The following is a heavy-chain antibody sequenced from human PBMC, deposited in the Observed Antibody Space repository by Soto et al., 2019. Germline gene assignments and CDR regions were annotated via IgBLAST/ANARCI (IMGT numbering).Heavy chain of an antibody. V-gene: IGHV3-21*04. D-gene: IGHD4-17*01. J-gene: IGHJ4*02. Sequence: GGSLRLSCAASGFTFSSYSMNWVRQAPGKGLEWASSISSSSSYIYYADSVKGRFTISRDNAKNSLYLQMNSLRAEDTAVYYCARFHWTTVTFPNDYWGQGTLVTVSS. CDR2: ISSSSSYI. CDR3: ARFHWTTVTFPNDY. CDR1: GFTFSSYS.